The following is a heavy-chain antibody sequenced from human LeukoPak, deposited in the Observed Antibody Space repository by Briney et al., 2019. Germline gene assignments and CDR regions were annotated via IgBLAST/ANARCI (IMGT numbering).Heavy chain of an antibody. Sequence: SETLSLTCAVYGGSFSGYYWSWLRQPPGKGLEWIGEINHSGSTNYNPSLTSRVTKSVDTSQNQFSLQLSSVTAADTAVYYFAGGRYCGGGSCYYSRSYYYYYYGMDVWGQGTTVTVSS. V-gene: IGHV4-34*01. CDR1: GGSFSGYY. D-gene: IGHD2-15*01. J-gene: IGHJ6*02. CDR2: INHSGST. CDR3: AGGRYCGGGSCYYSRSYYYYYYGMDV.